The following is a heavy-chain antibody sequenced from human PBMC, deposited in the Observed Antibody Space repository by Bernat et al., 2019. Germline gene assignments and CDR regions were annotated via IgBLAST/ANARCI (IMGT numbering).Heavy chain of an antibody. D-gene: IGHD3-22*01. J-gene: IGHJ4*02. CDR2: IYSGGST. CDR3: AREGYDSSGYYADY. Sequence: EVQLVESGGGLIQPGGSLRLSCAASGFTVSSNYMSWVRQAPGKGLEWVSVIYSGGSTYYADSVKGRFTIYRDNSKNTLYLQMNSLRAEDTAVYYCAREGYDSSGYYADYWGQGTLVTVSS. CDR1: GFTVSSNY. V-gene: IGHV3-53*01.